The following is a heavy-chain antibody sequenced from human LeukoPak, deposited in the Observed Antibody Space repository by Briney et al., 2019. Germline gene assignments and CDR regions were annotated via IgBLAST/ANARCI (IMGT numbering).Heavy chain of an antibody. CDR2: INPNSGGT. CDR1: GYTFTGYY. J-gene: IGHJ4*02. V-gene: IGHV1-2*02. D-gene: IGHD7-27*01. CDR3: ARDVEEQLGITSFDY. Sequence: ASVKVSCKASGYTFTGYYMHWVRQAPGQGPEWMGWINPNSGGTNYAQKFQGRVTMTRDTSISTAYMELSRLRSDDTAVYYCARDVEEQLGITSFDYWGQGTLVTVSS.